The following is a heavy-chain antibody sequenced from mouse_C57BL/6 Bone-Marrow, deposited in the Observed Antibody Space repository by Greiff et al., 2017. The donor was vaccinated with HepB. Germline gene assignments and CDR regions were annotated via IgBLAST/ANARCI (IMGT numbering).Heavy chain of an antibody. V-gene: IGHV5-9-1*02. D-gene: IGHD1-1*01. CDR2: ISSGGDYI. Sequence: DVMLVESGEGLVKPGGSLKLSCAASGFTFSSYAMSWVRQTPEKRLEWVAYISSGGDYIYYADTVKGRFTISRDNARNTLYLQMSSLKSEDTAMYYCTRGHYYGSTLFDYWGQGTTLTVSS. J-gene: IGHJ2*01. CDR1: GFTFSSYA. CDR3: TRGHYYGSTLFDY.